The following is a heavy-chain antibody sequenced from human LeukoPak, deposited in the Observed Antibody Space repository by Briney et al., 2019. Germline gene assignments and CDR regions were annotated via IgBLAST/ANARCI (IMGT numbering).Heavy chain of an antibody. J-gene: IGHJ6*03. CDR2: INPNSGGT. V-gene: IGHV1-2*02. CDR3: ARGVGELLSYYYYYYMDV. D-gene: IGHD3-10*01. Sequence: ASVKGSCKASGYTFTGYYMHWVRQAPGQGLEWMGWINPNSGGTNYAQKFQGRVTMARDTSISTAYMELSRLRSDDTAVYYCARGVGELLSYYYYYYMDVWGKGTTVTISS. CDR1: GYTFTGYY.